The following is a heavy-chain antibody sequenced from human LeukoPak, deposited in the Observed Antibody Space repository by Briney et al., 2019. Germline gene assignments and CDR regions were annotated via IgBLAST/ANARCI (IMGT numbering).Heavy chain of an antibody. V-gene: IGHV4-59*01. Sequence: PSETLSLTCTVSGGSISSYYWSWIRQPPGKGLEWIGYIYYSGSTNYNPSLKSRVTISVDTSMNQFSLKLSSVTAADTAVYYCARDIGSSGLDNWFDHWGQGTLVTVSS. CDR2: IYYSGST. CDR1: GGSISSYY. CDR3: ARDIGSSGLDNWFDH. J-gene: IGHJ5*02. D-gene: IGHD3-22*01.